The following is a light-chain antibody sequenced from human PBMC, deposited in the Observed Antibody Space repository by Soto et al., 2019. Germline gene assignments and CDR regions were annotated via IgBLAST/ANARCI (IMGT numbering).Light chain of an antibody. CDR1: SSDVGSYNR. CDR2: EVS. J-gene: IGLJ1*01. CDR3: SSYTSSSTYV. Sequence: QSVLPQPPSGSGSLGQSVTISCTGTSSDVGSYNRVSWYQQPPGTAPKLMIYEVSNRPSGVPDRFSGSKSGNTASLTISGLQAEDEADYYCSSYTSSSTYVFGTGTKVTVL. V-gene: IGLV2-18*02.